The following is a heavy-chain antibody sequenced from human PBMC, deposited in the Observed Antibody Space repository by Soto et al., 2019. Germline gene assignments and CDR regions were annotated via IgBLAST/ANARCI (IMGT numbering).Heavy chain of an antibody. J-gene: IGHJ6*02. CDR3: ARPGGSSSLYAMDV. D-gene: IGHD6-6*01. CDR2: IYPGDSDT. Sequence: PGESLKISCKGSGYRSTSYWIGWVRHMPGKVLEWLGIIYPGDSDTRYRPSFQGQVSPSADKSISTAYLQRSSLTTTDTAISYCARPGGSSSLYAMDVWGQGTPVTVSS. V-gene: IGHV5-51*01. CDR1: GYRSTSYW.